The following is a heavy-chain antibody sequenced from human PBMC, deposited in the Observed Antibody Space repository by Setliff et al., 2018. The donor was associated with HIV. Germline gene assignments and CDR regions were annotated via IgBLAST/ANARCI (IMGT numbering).Heavy chain of an antibody. CDR2: IYYSGNT. CDR1: NDSINYQY. Sequence: KPSETLSLTCTVSNDSINYQYWAWIRQPPGKGLEWIGSIYYSGNTNYNPSLKSRVTISIDTSKSQFSLKLTSVSAADTAMYYCARGRRRSSTPYYFAYWGQGTLVTVSS. V-gene: IGHV4-59*11. CDR3: ARGRRRSSTPYYFAY. J-gene: IGHJ4*02.